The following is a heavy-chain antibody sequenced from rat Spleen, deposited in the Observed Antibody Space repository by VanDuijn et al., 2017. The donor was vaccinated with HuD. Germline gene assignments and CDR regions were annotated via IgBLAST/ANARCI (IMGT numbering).Heavy chain of an antibody. CDR1: GFSLTSYN. V-gene: IGHV2-45*01. CDR2: MWSGGST. J-gene: IGHJ4*01. Sequence: QVQLKESGPGLVQPSQTLSLICTVSGFSLTSYNVHWVRQPPGKGPEWMGIMWSGGSTDYNSALTSRLSISRDTSKNQVFLKMNSLQSEDTATYSCVRDGGMYPYGVMDVWGQGASVTVSS. D-gene: IGHD1-7*01. CDR3: VRDGGMYPYGVMDV.